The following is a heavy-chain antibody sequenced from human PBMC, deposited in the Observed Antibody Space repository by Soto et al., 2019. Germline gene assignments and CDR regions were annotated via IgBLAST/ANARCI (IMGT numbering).Heavy chain of an antibody. D-gene: IGHD3-22*01. CDR1: GCTFSSYA. J-gene: IGHJ4*02. Sequence: QVQLVQSGAEVKKPGASVKVSCKASGCTFSSYAISWVRQAPGQGLEWMGGIIPIFGTANYAQKFQGRVTITADESTSTAYMELSSLRSEDTAVYYCASSYYDNLPFDYWGQGTLVTVSS. V-gene: IGHV1-69*01. CDR2: IIPIFGTA. CDR3: ASSYYDNLPFDY.